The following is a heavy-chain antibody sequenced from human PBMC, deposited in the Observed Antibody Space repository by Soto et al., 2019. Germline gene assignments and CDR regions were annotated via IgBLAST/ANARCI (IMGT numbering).Heavy chain of an antibody. CDR3: ARDPSYFDF. J-gene: IGHJ4*02. CDR2: ISSTSSYI. V-gene: IGHV3-21*01. CDR1: GFTFSSYS. Sequence: GGSPRLSCAASGFTFSSYSMNWVRQAPGKGLEWVSPISSTSSYIYYADSVRGRFTISRDNAKNSLYLQLNSLRAEDTAVYYCARDPSYFDFWGQGTLVTVSS.